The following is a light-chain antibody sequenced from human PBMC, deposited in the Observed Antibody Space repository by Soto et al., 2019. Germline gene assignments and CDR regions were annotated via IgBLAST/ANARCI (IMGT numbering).Light chain of an antibody. CDR3: SSYTITSTVL. V-gene: IGLV2-14*03. J-gene: IGLJ2*01. CDR2: DVS. CDR1: SSDIGVYNY. Sequence: QSALTQPASMSGSPGQSITISCTGTSSDIGVYNYVSWYQHHPGKAPKVIIYDVSDRPSGVSNRFSGSKSGNTASLTISGLQAEDEADYYCSSYTITSTVLFGGGTKVTVL.